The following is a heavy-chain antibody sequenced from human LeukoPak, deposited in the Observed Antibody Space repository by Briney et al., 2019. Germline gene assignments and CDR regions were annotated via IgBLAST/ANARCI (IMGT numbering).Heavy chain of an antibody. Sequence: GGSLRLSCAASGFTFSSYSMSWVRQAPGKGLEWVSVIYSGGSTYYADSVKGRFTISRDKSKNTLYLQMNSLRAEDTAVYYCARDTSGSYYFDYWGQGTLVTVSS. D-gene: IGHD1-26*01. CDR2: IYSGGST. J-gene: IGHJ4*02. CDR1: GFTFSSYS. CDR3: ARDTSGSYYFDY. V-gene: IGHV3-66*02.